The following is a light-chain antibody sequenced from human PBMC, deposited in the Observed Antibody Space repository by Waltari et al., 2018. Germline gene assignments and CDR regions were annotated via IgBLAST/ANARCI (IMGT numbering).Light chain of an antibody. J-gene: IGLJ2*01. CDR1: SSDVGGYNY. CDR3: SSYTSSSTLGV. V-gene: IGLV2-14*03. CDR2: DVS. Sequence: QSALTQPASVSGSPGQSITISCTGTSSDVGGYNYVSWYQQHPGKAPNLMIYDVSNRPTVVSSLFSGSESGNTASLTISGLQAEDEADYYCSSYTSSSTLGVFGGGTKLTV.